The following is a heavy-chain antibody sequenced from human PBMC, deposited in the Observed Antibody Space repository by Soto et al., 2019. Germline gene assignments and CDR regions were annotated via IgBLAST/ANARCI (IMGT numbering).Heavy chain of an antibody. D-gene: IGHD3-10*01. CDR3: VRGPEELVYYNSIDV. CDR1: GFTFSDYY. Sequence: PGGSLRLSCEASGFTFSDYYMSWIRQVPGKGLGWVSYISIGGTPIYYADSVKGRFTISRDNAQNSLYLHMTSLTAEDTALYYCVRGPEELVYYNSIDVWGQGTTVTVSS. J-gene: IGHJ6*02. V-gene: IGHV3-11*01. CDR2: ISIGGTPI.